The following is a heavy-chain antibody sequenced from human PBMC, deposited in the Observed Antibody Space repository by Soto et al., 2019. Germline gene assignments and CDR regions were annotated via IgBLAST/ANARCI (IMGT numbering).Heavy chain of an antibody. J-gene: IGHJ4*02. CDR2: ISYDGSNK. D-gene: IGHD5-12*01. CDR3: ARQGYGDY. Sequence: GGSLRLSCAASGFTFSSYGMHWVRQAPGKGLEWVAVISYDGSNKYYADSVKGQVTISADKSISTAYLQWSSLKASDTAMYYCARQGYGDYWGQGTLVTV. CDR1: GFTFSSYG. V-gene: IGHV3-30*03.